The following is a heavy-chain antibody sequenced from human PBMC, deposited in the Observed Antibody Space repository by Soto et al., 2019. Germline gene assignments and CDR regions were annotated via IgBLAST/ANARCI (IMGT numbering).Heavy chain of an antibody. Sequence: PSETLSLTCTVSGGSTRSSNYYWAWVRQPPGKGLEWIANIYYSGDTYFHPSLRSRLTVSVDTSKNQFSLKLSSLTAADTAMYYCASLQVPGNFDYWGQGTLVTVSS. CDR3: ASLQVPGNFDY. V-gene: IGHV4-39*01. CDR2: IYYSGDT. CDR1: GGSTRSSNYY. D-gene: IGHD6-13*01. J-gene: IGHJ4*02.